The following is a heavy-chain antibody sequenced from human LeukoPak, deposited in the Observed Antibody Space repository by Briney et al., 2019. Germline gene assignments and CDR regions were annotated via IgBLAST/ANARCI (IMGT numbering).Heavy chain of an antibody. CDR1: GGSFSGHY. Sequence: PSETLSLTCAVFGGSFSGHYWRWIRQPPGKGLEWIGTIYYSGRTYYNPSLKSRVTISVDTSKNQFSLKLSSVTAADTAVFYCAKQYSSTQKHFDYWGQGTLVIVSS. V-gene: IGHV4-34*01. CDR2: IYYSGRT. D-gene: IGHD6-13*01. J-gene: IGHJ4*02. CDR3: AKQYSSTQKHFDY.